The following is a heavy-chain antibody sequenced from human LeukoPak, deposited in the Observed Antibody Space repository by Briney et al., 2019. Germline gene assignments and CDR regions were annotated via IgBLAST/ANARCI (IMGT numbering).Heavy chain of an antibody. CDR1: GYTFTGYY. CDR3: ARVNVLYCNGGSCYSRPDNWFDP. J-gene: IGHJ5*02. CDR2: INPNSGGT. Sequence: GASVKVSCKASGYTFTGYYMHWVRQAPGQGLEWMGWINPNSGGTNYAQKFQGRVTMTRDTSISTAYMELSRLRSDDTAVYYCARVNVLYCNGGSCYSRPDNWFDPWGQGTLVTVSS. V-gene: IGHV1-2*02. D-gene: IGHD2-15*01.